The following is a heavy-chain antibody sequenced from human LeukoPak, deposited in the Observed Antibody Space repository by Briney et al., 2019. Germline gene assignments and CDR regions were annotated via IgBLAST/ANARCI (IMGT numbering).Heavy chain of an antibody. Sequence: SETLSLTCTVSGDSVTNTRYYWGWIRQPPGKGLEWIGSIYYEGSTFYNPSLKSRVTISVDTSKNQFSLKLTSVTAADTAVYYCARPPGVANWFDPWGQGTLVTVSS. D-gene: IGHD2-21*01. V-gene: IGHV4-39*01. CDR2: IYYEGST. J-gene: IGHJ5*02. CDR1: GDSVTNTRYY. CDR3: ARPPGVANWFDP.